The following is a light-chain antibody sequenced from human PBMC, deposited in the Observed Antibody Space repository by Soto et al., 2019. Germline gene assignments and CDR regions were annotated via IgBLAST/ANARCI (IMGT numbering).Light chain of an antibody. J-gene: IGKJ2*01. CDR1: QSVSSN. Sequence: EIVMTQSPATLSVSPGERVTLSCRASQSVSSNLAWYQQKPGQAPRLLISGASTRATGNPARFSGSGSGTEFTLTISSLQSEDFAVYYCQQYNNWPQTFGQGTKLEIK. CDR2: GAS. V-gene: IGKV3-15*01. CDR3: QQYNNWPQT.